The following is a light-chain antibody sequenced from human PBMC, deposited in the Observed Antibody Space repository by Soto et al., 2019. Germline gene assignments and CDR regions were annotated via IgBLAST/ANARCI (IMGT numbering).Light chain of an antibody. CDR1: SSDVGGYNY. CDR3: SSYTSSSTLE. CDR2: DVS. V-gene: IGLV2-14*01. J-gene: IGLJ3*02. Sequence: QPVLTQSASVSGSPGQSITISCTGTSSDVGGYNYVSWYQQHPGKAPKLMIYDVSNRPSGVSNRFSGSKSGNTASLTISGLRAEDEADYYCSSYTSSSTLEFGGGTKLTVL.